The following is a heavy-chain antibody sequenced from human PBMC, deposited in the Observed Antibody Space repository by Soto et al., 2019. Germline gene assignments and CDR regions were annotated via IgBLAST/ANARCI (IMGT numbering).Heavy chain of an antibody. CDR2: ISGSGGST. J-gene: IGHJ4*02. D-gene: IGHD2-2*01. V-gene: IGHV3-23*01. CDR3: AKGKDRSTLKPIDY. CDR1: GFTFSSYA. Sequence: PGGSLRLSCAASGFTFSSYAMSWVRQAPGKGLEWVSAISGSGGSTYYADSVKGRFTISRDNSKNTLYLQMNSLRAEDTAVYYCAKGKDRSTLKPIDYWGQGTLVTVSS.